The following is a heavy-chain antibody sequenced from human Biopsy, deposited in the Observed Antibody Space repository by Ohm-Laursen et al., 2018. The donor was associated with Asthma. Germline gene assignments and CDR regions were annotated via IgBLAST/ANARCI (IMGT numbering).Heavy chain of an antibody. CDR3: AKARIHHFYDSSGYYQHD. D-gene: IGHD3-22*01. CDR2: ISKDASTQ. V-gene: IGHV3-30*07. Sequence: SLRLSCAASGFSFSNFAIHWVRQAPGKGLEWVGVISKDASTQDYADSVKGRFTMARENSKNTLYLQMNSLRAEDTAVYYCAKARIHHFYDSSGYYQHDWGQGTLVTVSS. CDR1: GFSFSNFA. J-gene: IGHJ4*02.